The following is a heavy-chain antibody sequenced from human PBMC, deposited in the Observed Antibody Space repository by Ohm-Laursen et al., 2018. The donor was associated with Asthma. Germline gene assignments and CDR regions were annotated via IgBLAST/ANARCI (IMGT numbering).Heavy chain of an antibody. CDR1: GGSISSSSYY. Sequence: TLSLTCPVSGGSISSSSYYWSWIRQHPGKGLEWIGYIYYSGSTYYNPSLKSRVTISIDTSKNQFSLKLSSVTAADTAVYYCAREDFDWPPGYCDYWGQGTLVTVSS. CDR2: IYYSGST. D-gene: IGHD3-9*01. V-gene: IGHV4-31*03. J-gene: IGHJ4*02. CDR3: AREDFDWPPGYCDY.